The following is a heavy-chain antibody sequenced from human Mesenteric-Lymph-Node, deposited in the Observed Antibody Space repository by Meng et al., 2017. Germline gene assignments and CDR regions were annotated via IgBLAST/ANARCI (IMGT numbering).Heavy chain of an antibody. Sequence: GESLKISCAASGFTFSSYGMHWVRQAPGKGLEWVAVIWYDGSNKYYADSVKGRFTISRDNSKNTLYLQMNSLRADDTAVYYCSRGYSGNEGIYWGQGTLVTVSS. D-gene: IGHD5-12*01. CDR1: GFTFSSYG. J-gene: IGHJ4*02. CDR2: IWYDGSNK. V-gene: IGHV3-33*01. CDR3: SRGYSGNEGIY.